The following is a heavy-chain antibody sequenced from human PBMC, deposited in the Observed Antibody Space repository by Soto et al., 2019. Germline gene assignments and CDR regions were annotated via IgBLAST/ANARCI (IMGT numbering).Heavy chain of an antibody. V-gene: IGHV3-23*01. D-gene: IGHD3-9*01. Sequence: PGGSLRLSCAASGFTFSSYAMSWVRQAPGKGLEWVSAISGSGGSTYYADSVKGRFTISRDNSKNTLYLQMNSLKTEDTAVYYCTTDSQYFDWLFATDYWGQGTLVTVSS. CDR1: GFTFSSYA. CDR3: TTDSQYFDWLFATDY. CDR2: ISGSGGST. J-gene: IGHJ4*02.